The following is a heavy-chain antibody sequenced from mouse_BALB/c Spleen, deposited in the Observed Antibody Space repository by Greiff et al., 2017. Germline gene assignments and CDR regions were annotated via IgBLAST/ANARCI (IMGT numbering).Heavy chain of an antibody. V-gene: IGHV5-4*02. CDR1: GFTFSDYY. CDR3: ARPYDFAY. CDR2: ISDGGSYT. Sequence: EVQVVESGGGLVKPGGSLKLSCAASGFTFSDYYMYWVRQTPEKRLEWVATISDGGSYTYYPDSVKGRFTISRDNAKNNLYLQMSSLKSEDTAMYYCARPYDFAYWGQGTLVTVSA. D-gene: IGHD2-3*01. J-gene: IGHJ3*01.